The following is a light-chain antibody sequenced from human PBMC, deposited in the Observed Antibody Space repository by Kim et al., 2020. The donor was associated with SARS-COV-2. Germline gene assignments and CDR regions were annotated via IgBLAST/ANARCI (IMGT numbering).Light chain of an antibody. Sequence: STGERAALTCRASKSVSSNLAWYQQKPGQAPRLLIYGASTRATGIPARFSGSGSGTEFTLTISSLQSEDFAVYYCQQYNNWPPWTFGQGTKVDIK. V-gene: IGKV3-15*01. CDR2: GAS. J-gene: IGKJ1*01. CDR1: KSVSSN. CDR3: QQYNNWPPWT.